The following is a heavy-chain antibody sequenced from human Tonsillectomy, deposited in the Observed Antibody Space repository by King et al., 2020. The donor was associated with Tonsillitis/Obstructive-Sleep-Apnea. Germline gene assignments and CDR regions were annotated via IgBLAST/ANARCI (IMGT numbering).Heavy chain of an antibody. V-gene: IGHV4-59*01. Sequence: VQLQESGPALVKPSETLSLTCTVSGDSMSAYYWSWIRQPPGKGPEWIGSIYYSVSTNYNPSLMSRVTISVDTPRDHFSLRLTSVTAADTAVYYCARLSTWSGYFWFDPWGQGILVTVSS. CDR2: IYYSVST. CDR3: ARLSTWSGYFWFDP. CDR1: GDSMSAYY. D-gene: IGHD3-3*01. J-gene: IGHJ5*02.